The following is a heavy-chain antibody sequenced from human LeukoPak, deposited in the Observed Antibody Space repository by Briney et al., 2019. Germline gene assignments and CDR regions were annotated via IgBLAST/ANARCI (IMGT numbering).Heavy chain of an antibody. CDR1: GGSISSYY. V-gene: IGHV4-4*07. CDR2: IYTSGST. J-gene: IGHJ4*02. D-gene: IGHD3-3*01. Sequence: SETLSLTPTVPGGSISSYYWSSIRQPAGKGLEWIGRIYTSGSTNYNPSLKSRVTMSVDTSKNQFSLKLSSVTAADTAVYYCARGRFLEWLLDSAPAFDYWGQGTLVTASS. CDR3: ARGRFLEWLLDSAPAFDY.